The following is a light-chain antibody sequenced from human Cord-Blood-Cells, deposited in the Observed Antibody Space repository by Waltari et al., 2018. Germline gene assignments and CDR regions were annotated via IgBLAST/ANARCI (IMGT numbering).Light chain of an antibody. CDR1: QSVSSIY. V-gene: IGKV3-20*01. CDR3: QQYGSS. Sequence: EIVLTQSPGTLSLSPGERATLSCRASQSVSSIYLAWYQQKPGQAPRLLIYGASSRATGIPDRCSGSGSGTDFTLTISRLEPEDFAVYYCQQYGSSFGGGTKVEIK. CDR2: GAS. J-gene: IGKJ4*01.